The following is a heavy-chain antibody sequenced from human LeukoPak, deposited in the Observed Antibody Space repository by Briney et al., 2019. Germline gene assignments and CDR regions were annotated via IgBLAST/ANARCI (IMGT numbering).Heavy chain of an antibody. V-gene: IGHV1-69*06. Sequence: SVKVSCKASGGTFSSYAISWVRQAPGQGLEWMGGIIPIFGTANYAQKFQGRVTITADKSTSTAYMELSSLRSEDTAVYYCVTDYYYDSSGSYYTVDYWGQGTLVTVSS. J-gene: IGHJ4*02. CDR1: GGTFSSYA. CDR2: IIPIFGTA. D-gene: IGHD3-22*01. CDR3: VTDYYYDSSGSYYTVDY.